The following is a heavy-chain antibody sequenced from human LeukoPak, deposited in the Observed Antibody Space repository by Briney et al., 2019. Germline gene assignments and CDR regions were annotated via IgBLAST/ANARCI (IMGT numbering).Heavy chain of an antibody. D-gene: IGHD3-22*01. CDR3: ARASGPYYYDSSGYYYDY. J-gene: IGHJ4*02. CDR1: GYTFTSYY. Sequence: ASVKVSCKASGYTFTSYYMHWVRQAPGQGLEWMGWINPNSGGTNYAQKFQGWVTMTRDTSISTAYMELSRLRSDDTAVYYCARASGPYYYDSSGYYYDYWGQGTLVTVSS. CDR2: INPNSGGT. V-gene: IGHV1-2*04.